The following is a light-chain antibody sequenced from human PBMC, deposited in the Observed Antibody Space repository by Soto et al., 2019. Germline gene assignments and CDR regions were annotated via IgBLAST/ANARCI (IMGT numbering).Light chain of an antibody. Sequence: EIVMTQSPSTLSVSPGERDPLSCRASQSVGSDLAWYQQKPGQAPRLVIYDIFTRATGVPTRISGSGSGTEFTLTISVLQSEDLTVYCCPLSNCWPLPFGGGTKVDIK. J-gene: IGKJ4*01. CDR2: DIF. CDR3: PLSNCWPLP. V-gene: IGKV3D-15*01. CDR1: QSVGSD.